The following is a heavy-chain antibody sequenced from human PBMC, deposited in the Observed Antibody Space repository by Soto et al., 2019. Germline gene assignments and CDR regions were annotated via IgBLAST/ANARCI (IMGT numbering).Heavy chain of an antibody. CDR2: IYFTGTT. J-gene: IGHJ4*02. D-gene: IGHD6-19*01. CDR3: ARDWGSSGWPN. V-gene: IGHV4-31*03. CDR1: GHSLRSGGYY. Sequence: SETLSLTCTVSGHSLRSGGYYWSWIRHHPGKGLEWVGYIYFTGTTLYNPSLKSRLAISVDTSKNQFSLKLTSVTAADTAVYYCARDWGSSGWPNWGQGVLVTVSS.